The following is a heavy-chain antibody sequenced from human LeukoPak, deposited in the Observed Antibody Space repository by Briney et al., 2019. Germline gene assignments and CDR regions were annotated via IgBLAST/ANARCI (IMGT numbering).Heavy chain of an antibody. CDR3: ARDPPAREMATIFDF. CDR1: GFTFSNYE. CDR2: IGSRGATI. J-gene: IGHJ4*02. D-gene: IGHD5-24*01. Sequence: GGSLRLSCAASGFTFSNYEMNWVRQAPGKGLDWVSYIGSRGATIYYADSVKGRFTISRDNAKNSLYLQMNSLRAEDSAVYYCARDPPAREMATIFDFWGQGTLVTVSS. V-gene: IGHV3-48*03.